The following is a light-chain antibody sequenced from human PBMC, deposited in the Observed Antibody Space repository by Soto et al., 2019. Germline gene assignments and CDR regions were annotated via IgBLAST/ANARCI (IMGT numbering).Light chain of an antibody. V-gene: IGKV1-39*01. CDR3: QQSYSTFYT. CDR2: TTS. CDR1: QSISSY. Sequence: DIPMTQSPSSLSASVGDRVTITCRASQSISSYLNWYQQKPGKAPKLLIYTTSNLQSGVPSRFSGSGSGTDFTLIISSLQPEDFATYYCQQSYSTFYTFGQGTKLEIK. J-gene: IGKJ2*01.